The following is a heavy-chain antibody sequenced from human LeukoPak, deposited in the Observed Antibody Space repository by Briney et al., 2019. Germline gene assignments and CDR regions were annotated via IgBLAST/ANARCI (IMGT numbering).Heavy chain of an antibody. CDR1: GYTFTSYY. CDR3: AREVRSWFGELFMDYFDY. J-gene: IGHJ4*02. V-gene: IGHV1-2*06. CDR2: INPNSGGT. Sequence: ASVKVSCKASGYTFTSYYMHWVRQAPGQGLEWMGRINPNSGGTNYAQKFQGRVTMTRDTSISTAYMELSRLRSDDTAVYYCAREVRSWFGELFMDYFDYWGQGTLVTVSS. D-gene: IGHD3-10*01.